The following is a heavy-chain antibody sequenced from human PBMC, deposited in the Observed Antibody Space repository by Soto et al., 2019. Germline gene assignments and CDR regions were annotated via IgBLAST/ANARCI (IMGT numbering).Heavy chain of an antibody. Sequence: PGGSLRLSCAASGFSFSSYAMSWVRQAPGKGLEWVSAISGSGGSTYYADSVKGRFTISRDNSKNTLYLQMNSLRAEDTAVYYCAKDQYYDFWRGYYTSYFDYWGQGTLVTVS. J-gene: IGHJ4*02. D-gene: IGHD3-3*01. V-gene: IGHV3-23*01. CDR1: GFSFSSYA. CDR3: AKDQYYDFWRGYYTSYFDY. CDR2: ISGSGGST.